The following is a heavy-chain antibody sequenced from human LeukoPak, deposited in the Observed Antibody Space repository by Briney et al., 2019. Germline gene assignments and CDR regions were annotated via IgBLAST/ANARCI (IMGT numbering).Heavy chain of an antibody. CDR3: ARDLLPGGADV. CDR2: IYWRSDGK. CDR1: GFTFSGYG. D-gene: IGHD3-10*01. J-gene: IGHJ6*02. Sequence: GRSLRLSCAASGFTFSGYGMHWVRQAPGKGLEWVSGIYWRSDGKGYADSVKGRFTISKDKAKNFLYLQMNSLRAEDTALYYCARDLLPGGADVWGQGTAVIVSS. V-gene: IGHV3-9*01.